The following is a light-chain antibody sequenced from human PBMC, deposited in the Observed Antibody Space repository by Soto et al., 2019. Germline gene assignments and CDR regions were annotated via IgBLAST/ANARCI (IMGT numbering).Light chain of an antibody. CDR1: SSNIGSNT. Sequence: QSVLTQPPSAPGTPGQRVTISCSGSSSNIGSNTVNWYQQLPGTAPKLLIYSNNQRPSGVPDRFSGSKSGTSASLAISGLQSEDEADYYCAAWDDSLNALFGTGTKLTVL. CDR3: AAWDDSLNAL. V-gene: IGLV1-44*01. J-gene: IGLJ1*01. CDR2: SNN.